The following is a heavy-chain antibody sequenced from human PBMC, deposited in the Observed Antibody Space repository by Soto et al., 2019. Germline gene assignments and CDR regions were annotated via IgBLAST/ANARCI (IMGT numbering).Heavy chain of an antibody. CDR3: XXXXIYCSGGSCYKENKRYYFDY. J-gene: IGHJ4*02. V-gene: IGHV4-34*01. D-gene: IGHD2-15*01. Sequence: QVQLQQWGAGLLKPSETLSLTCAVYGGSFSGYYWSWIRQPPGKGLEWIGEINHSGSTNYNPSLKSRVTISVDTXXXXXXXXXXXXXXXXXXXXXXXXXXIYCSGGSCYKENKRYYFDYWGQGTLVTVSS. CDR1: GGSFSGYY. CDR2: INHSGST.